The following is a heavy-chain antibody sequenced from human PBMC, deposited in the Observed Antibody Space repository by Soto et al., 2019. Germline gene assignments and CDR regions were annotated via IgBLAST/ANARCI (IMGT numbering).Heavy chain of an antibody. CDR1: GFTFSDYY. V-gene: IGHV3-11*05. J-gene: IGHJ5*02. CDR3: ARDPYCSSNSCVWSDP. Sequence: QVPLVESGGGLVKPGGSLRLSCAASGFTFSDYYMSWIRQAPGKGLEWVSYISSSSTYTNYADSVKGRFTISRDNAQNSLYLQMNSLRAEDTAVYYCARDPYCSSNSCVWSDPWGQGTLVTVSS. CDR2: ISSSSTYT. D-gene: IGHD2-2*01.